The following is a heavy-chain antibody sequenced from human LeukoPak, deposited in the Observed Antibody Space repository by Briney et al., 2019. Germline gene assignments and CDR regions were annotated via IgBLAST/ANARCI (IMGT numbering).Heavy chain of an antibody. J-gene: IGHJ4*02. CDR3: ASLYAVGIGFDW. Sequence: PGVSLRLSCAASRFTFSDYYMSWIRQAPGKGLEWISYINSNGRTIEYADSVKGRFTISRDNAKSTMFLQMNSLRAEDTAVYYCASLYAVGIGFDWWGQGTLVTVSS. D-gene: IGHD2-21*01. CDR1: RFTFSDYY. CDR2: INSNGRTI. V-gene: IGHV3-11*01.